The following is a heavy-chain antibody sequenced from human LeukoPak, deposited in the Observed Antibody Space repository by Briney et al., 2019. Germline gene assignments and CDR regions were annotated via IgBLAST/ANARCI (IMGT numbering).Heavy chain of an antibody. D-gene: IGHD6-13*01. CDR2: INHSGST. V-gene: IGHV4-34*01. CDR3: ANFWSSIAAAGLPRIGYFQH. CDR1: GGSFSSYY. Sequence: SETLSLTCAVYGGSFSSYYWSWIRQPPGKGLEWIGEINHSGSTNYNPSLKSRVTISVDTSKNQFSLKLSSVTAADTAVYYCANFWSSIAAAGLPRIGYFQHWGQGTLVTVSS. J-gene: IGHJ1*01.